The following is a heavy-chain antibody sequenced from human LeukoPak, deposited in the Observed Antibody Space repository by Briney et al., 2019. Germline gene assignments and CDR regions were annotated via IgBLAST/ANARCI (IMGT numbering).Heavy chain of an antibody. CDR3: ARVPISSASYFDY. D-gene: IGHD3-16*01. Sequence: GGSLRLSCAASGFTFSSDEMNWVRQAPGKGLEWVSYISGSDSTIFYADSVKGRFTISRDNAKKSLYLQMNSLKVEDTAVYYCARVPISSASYFDYWGQGTLVTVSS. CDR1: GFTFSSDE. J-gene: IGHJ4*02. V-gene: IGHV3-48*03. CDR2: ISGSDSTI.